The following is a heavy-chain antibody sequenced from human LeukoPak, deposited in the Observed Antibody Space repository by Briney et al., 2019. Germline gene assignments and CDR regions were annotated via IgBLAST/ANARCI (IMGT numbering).Heavy chain of an antibody. CDR1: GGSISSGGYY. J-gene: IGHJ5*02. CDR3: AREVAGPKNWFDP. Sequence: SETLSLTCTVSGGSISSGGYYWSWIRQHPGKGLEWIGYIYYSGSTYYNPSLKSRVTISVDTSKNQFSLKLSSVTAADTAVYYCAREVAGPKNWFDPWGQGTLVTVSS. V-gene: IGHV4-31*03. CDR2: IYYSGST. D-gene: IGHD6-19*01.